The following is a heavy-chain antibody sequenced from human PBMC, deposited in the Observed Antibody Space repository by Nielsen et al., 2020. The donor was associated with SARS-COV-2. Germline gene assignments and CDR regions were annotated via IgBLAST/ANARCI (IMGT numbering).Heavy chain of an antibody. CDR1: GGSISGGSYY. D-gene: IGHD2-2*01. Sequence: SETLSLTCTVSGGSISGGSYYWGWIRQPPGKGLEWIGYTFNSGNTYYNPSLRSRVTMSLDTSKNQFSLILTSVTAADTAVYYCAREEYGFGLDVWGQGTTVRVSS. J-gene: IGHJ6*02. V-gene: IGHV4-30-4*08. CDR2: TFNSGNT. CDR3: AREEYGFGLDV.